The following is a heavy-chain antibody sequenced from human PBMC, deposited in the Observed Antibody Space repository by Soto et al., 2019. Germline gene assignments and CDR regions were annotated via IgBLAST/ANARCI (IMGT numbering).Heavy chain of an antibody. CDR3: ARWGIAAGDY. CDR1: GFTFISYG. Sequence: GGSLRLSCAASGFTFISYGMHWVRQAPGKGLQWVAFISYDGSDRYYEDSVKGRFTISRGNSKNTLYLQINSLRAEDTAVYYCARWGIAAGDYWGQGTLVTVSS. V-gene: IGHV3-33*05. D-gene: IGHD6-13*01. CDR2: ISYDGSDR. J-gene: IGHJ4*02.